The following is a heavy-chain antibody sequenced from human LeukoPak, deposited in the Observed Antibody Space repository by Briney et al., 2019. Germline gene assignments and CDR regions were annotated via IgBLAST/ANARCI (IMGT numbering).Heavy chain of an antibody. V-gene: IGHV4-34*01. D-gene: IGHD5-18*01. CDR3: ASYGYEEYFDY. Sequence: SETLSLTCAVYGGSFSGYYWSWIRQPPGKGLEWIGEINHSGSTNYNPSLKSRVTISVDRSKNQFSLKLSSVTAADTAVYYCASYGYEEYFDYWGQGTLVTVSS. CDR2: INHSGST. J-gene: IGHJ4*02. CDR1: GGSFSGYY.